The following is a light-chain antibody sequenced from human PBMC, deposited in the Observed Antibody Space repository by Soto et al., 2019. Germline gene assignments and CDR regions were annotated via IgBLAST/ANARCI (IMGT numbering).Light chain of an antibody. Sequence: DIQMTKSPSTLSASVGDRVTIPCRASQSIRSYLNWYQQKPGKAPKLLICAASSLQSGVPSRFSGSGSGTDFTFTISSLQPEDIATYYCQQYDNLPTFGGG. J-gene: IGKJ4*01. CDR1: QSIRSY. CDR2: AAS. V-gene: IGKV1-33*01. CDR3: QQYDNLPT.